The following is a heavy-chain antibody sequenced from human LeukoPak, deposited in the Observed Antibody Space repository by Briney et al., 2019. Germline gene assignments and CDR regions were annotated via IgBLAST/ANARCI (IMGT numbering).Heavy chain of an antibody. CDR3: ARFGLPHSIDL. D-gene: IGHD3/OR15-3a*01. CDR2: IRPDGSAV. J-gene: IGHJ3*01. V-gene: IGHV3-7*01. CDR1: GFTINQHA. Sequence: GGSLRLSCIASGFTINQHAMSWVRQAPVKGLEWVASIRPDGSAVFYVDSVKGRFTFSRDNAKNSLDLQMNSLRAEDTAVYYCARFGLPHSIDLWGQGTMVTVSS.